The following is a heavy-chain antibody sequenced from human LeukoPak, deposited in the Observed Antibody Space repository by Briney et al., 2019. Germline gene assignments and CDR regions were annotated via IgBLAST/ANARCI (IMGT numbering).Heavy chain of an antibody. CDR2: ISGIGGST. D-gene: IGHD3-9*01. V-gene: IGHV3-23*01. Sequence: LPGGSLRLSCAASGFTFSSSGMSWVRQAPGKGLEWVSAISGIGGSTYYADSVKGRFTLSRDNSKNTLYLQMNSLRAEDTAVYYCAKAVTAYDILTGYDYWGQGTLVTVSS. CDR3: AKAVTAYDILTGYDY. J-gene: IGHJ4*02. CDR1: GFTFSSSG.